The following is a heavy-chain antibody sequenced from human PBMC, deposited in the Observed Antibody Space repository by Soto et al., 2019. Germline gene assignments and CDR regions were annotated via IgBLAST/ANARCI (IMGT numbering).Heavy chain of an antibody. CDR3: ARLWDYYDSSGYHYGMDV. Sequence: PGESLKISCQSSGYTFSNFWIGWVRQLPGKGLEWMGIIYPGDHETRYSPSFHGKVTISADRSISTAYLQWSSLKASDTAMYYCARLWDYYDSSGYHYGMDVWGQGTTVTVSS. CDR1: GYTFSNFW. CDR2: IYPGDHET. V-gene: IGHV5-51*01. D-gene: IGHD3-22*01. J-gene: IGHJ6*02.